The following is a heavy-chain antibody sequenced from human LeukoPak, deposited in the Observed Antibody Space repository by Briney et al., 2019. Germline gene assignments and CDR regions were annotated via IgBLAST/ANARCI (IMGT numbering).Heavy chain of an antibody. V-gene: IGHV5-51*01. D-gene: IGHD3-10*01. J-gene: IGHJ4*02. CDR3: ARSAMVRGVIRTVDY. CDR1: GYSFTSYW. Sequence: GESLKISCKGSGYSFTSYWIGWVRQMPGKGLEWMGIIYPGDSDTRYSPSFQGQVTISADKSISTAYLQWSSLKASDTAMYYCARSAMVRGVIRTVDYWGQGTLVTVSS. CDR2: IYPGDSDT.